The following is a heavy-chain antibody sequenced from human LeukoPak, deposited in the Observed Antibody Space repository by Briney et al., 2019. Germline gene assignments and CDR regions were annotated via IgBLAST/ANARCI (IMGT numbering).Heavy chain of an antibody. Sequence: SETLSLTCAVYGGSFSGYFWSWIRQPPGKGLEWIGEINHSGNTNYNPSLKSRVTISIDTSKNQFSLKLSSVTAADTAIYYCARPFLRFSSGWHFDYWGQGILVTVSS. V-gene: IGHV4-34*01. D-gene: IGHD6-19*01. CDR3: ARPFLRFSSGWHFDY. CDR1: GGSFSGYF. J-gene: IGHJ4*02. CDR2: INHSGNT.